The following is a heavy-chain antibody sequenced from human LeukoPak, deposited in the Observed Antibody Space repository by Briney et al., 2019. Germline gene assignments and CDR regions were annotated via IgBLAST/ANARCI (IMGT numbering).Heavy chain of an antibody. D-gene: IGHD5-12*01. J-gene: IGHJ6*02. CDR1: GYTFTSYG. CDR2: ISAYNGNT. CDR3: ARVFGYDRYYYYYGMDV. Sequence: ASVKVSCKASGYTFTSYGISWVRQAPGQGLEGMGWISAYNGNTNYAQKLQGRVTMTTDTSTSTAYMELRSLRSDDTAVYYCARVFGYDRYYYYYGMDVWGQGTTVTVSS. V-gene: IGHV1-18*01.